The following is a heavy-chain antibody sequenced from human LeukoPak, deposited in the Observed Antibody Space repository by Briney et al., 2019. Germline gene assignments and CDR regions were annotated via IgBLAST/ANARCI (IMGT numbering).Heavy chain of an antibody. D-gene: IGHD3-22*01. CDR1: GFTFSNAW. J-gene: IGHJ4*02. CDR2: IAGSIGTT. V-gene: IGHV3-23*01. CDR3: ARRLLEYFDY. Sequence: HPGGSLRLSCAASGFTFSNAWMSWVRQAPGKGLEWVSAIAGSIGTTYYADSVKGRFTISRDNSKNTLYLQMNSLSAEDTAVYFCARRLLEYFDYWGQGILVTVSS.